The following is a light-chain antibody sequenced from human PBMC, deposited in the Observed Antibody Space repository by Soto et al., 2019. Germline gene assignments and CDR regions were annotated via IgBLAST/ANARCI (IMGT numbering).Light chain of an antibody. V-gene: IGKV3-15*01. CDR3: QQYNNWPYT. Sequence: EIVMTQSPATLSVSPGERATLSCRASQSVSSNLAWYQQKPGQAPRLLIYGASTSATGIPARFSGSGSGTEFTLTISRLQSEDFAVYYCQQYNNWPYTFGEGTKLEIK. J-gene: IGKJ2*01. CDR2: GAS. CDR1: QSVSSN.